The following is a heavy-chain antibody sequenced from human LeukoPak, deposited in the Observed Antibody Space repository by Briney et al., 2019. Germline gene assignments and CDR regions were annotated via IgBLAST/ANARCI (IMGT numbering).Heavy chain of an antibody. J-gene: IGHJ6*03. CDR2: VSSSGSTI. D-gene: IGHD2-15*01. V-gene: IGHV3-48*03. Sequence: PSGGSLRLSCAASGFTFSSYEMNWVRQAPGKGLEWVSYVSSSGSTIYYADSVKGRFTISRDNAKNSLYLQMNSLRAEDTAVYYCARDRSGCSGGSCYLRYYYYYMDVWGKGTTVTISS. CDR3: ARDRSGCSGGSCYLRYYYYYMDV. CDR1: GFTFSSYE.